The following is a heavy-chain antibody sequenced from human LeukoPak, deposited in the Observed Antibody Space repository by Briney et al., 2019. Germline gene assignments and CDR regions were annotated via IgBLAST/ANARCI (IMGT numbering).Heavy chain of an antibody. D-gene: IGHD3-3*01. CDR1: GFTFSSYT. J-gene: IGHJ4*02. V-gene: IGHV3-21*04. CDR2: ISSSSTYI. CDR3: ARDQYDTWSRRGNFDS. Sequence: GGSLRLSCAASGFTFSSYTLNWVRQAPGKGLEWVSSISSSSTYIYYADSVKGRFTISRDNTKNSLYLQMNSLRAEDTAVFYCARDQYDTWSRRGNFDSWGQGTLVIVSS.